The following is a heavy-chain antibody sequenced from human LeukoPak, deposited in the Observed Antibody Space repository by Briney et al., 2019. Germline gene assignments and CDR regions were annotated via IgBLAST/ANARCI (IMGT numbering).Heavy chain of an antibody. Sequence: SETLSLTCSVSGYSINSDYYWSWIRQPPGKGLEWIGYIYHSGSTYYNPSLKSRVTISVDRSKNQFSLKLSSVTAADTAVYYCARVTVTTRIYFDYWGQGTLVTVSS. J-gene: IGHJ4*02. CDR2: IYHSGST. V-gene: IGHV4-38-2*02. D-gene: IGHD4-17*01. CDR1: GYSINSDYY. CDR3: ARVTVTTRIYFDY.